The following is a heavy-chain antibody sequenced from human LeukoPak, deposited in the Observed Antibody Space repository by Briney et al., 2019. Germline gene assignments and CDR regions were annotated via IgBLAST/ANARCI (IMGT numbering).Heavy chain of an antibody. J-gene: IGHJ3*02. CDR1: GFTFSSYG. V-gene: IGHV3-30*18. CDR3: AKRYNGGWRDAFDI. D-gene: IGHD6-19*01. CDR2: ISYDGSNK. Sequence: GGSLRLSCAASGFTFSSYGMHWVRQAPGKGLEWVAVISYDGSNKYYADSVKGRFTISRDNSRNTLYLQMNSLRAEDTAVYYCAKRYNGGWRDAFDIWGQGTMVTVSS.